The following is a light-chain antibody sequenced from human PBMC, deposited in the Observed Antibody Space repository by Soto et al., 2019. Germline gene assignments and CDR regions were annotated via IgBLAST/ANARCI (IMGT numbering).Light chain of an antibody. CDR1: RSDVGGYNY. V-gene: IGLV2-14*01. CDR2: DVS. CDR3: FSYSTSRAGI. Sequence: QLVLTQPASVSGSPGQSITISCTGTRSDVGGYNYVSWYKQNPGKAPKLVIYDVSHRPSGVSNRFFGSKSGNTASLPISGLRAGDGVDYYCFSYSTSRAGIFGGGTHLTVL. J-gene: IGLJ7*01.